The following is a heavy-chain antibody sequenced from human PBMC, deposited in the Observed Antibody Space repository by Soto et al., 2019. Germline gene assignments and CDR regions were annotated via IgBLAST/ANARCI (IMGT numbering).Heavy chain of an antibody. CDR1: GGSISSGDYY. CDR3: ARDGLVWGGLEWLHLPLYYYGMDV. Sequence: SETLSLTCTVSGGSISSGDYYWSWIRQPPGKGLEWIGYIYYSGSTYYNPSLKSRVTISVDTSKNQFSLKLSSVTAADTAVYYCARDGLVWGGLEWLHLPLYYYGMDVWGQGTTVTVSS. J-gene: IGHJ6*02. V-gene: IGHV4-30-4*01. D-gene: IGHD3-3*01. CDR2: IYYSGST.